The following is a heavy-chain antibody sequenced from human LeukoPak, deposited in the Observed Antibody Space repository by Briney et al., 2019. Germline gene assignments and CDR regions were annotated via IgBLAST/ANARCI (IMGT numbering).Heavy chain of an antibody. D-gene: IGHD2-15*01. CDR3: ARSIVVVVAATLRSFPRDAFDI. V-gene: IGHV4-4*02. Sequence: PSGTLSLTCAVSSGSIFSSNWWSWVRQPPGKGLEWIGEINHSGSTNYDPSLKSRVTISVDTSKNQFSLKLSSVTAADTAVYYCARSIVVVVAATLRSFPRDAFDIWGQGTMVTVSS. CDR2: INHSGST. J-gene: IGHJ3*02. CDR1: SGSIFSSNW.